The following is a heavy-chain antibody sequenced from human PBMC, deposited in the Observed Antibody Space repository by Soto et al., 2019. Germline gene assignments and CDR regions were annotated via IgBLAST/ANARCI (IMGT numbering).Heavy chain of an antibody. D-gene: IGHD3-10*01. CDR3: ARSDYYGSASLDY. CDR2: IYWDDDK. J-gene: IGHJ4*02. V-gene: IGHV2-5*02. Sequence: QITLKESGPTLVKPTQTLTLTCTFSGFSLSGVGVGWIRQPPGKALEWLGIIYWDDDKRYSPSLKSRLTITKDTSKNQVVLTMTNMTPVDAATYYCARSDYYGSASLDYWGQGTLVTVSS. CDR1: GFSLSGVG.